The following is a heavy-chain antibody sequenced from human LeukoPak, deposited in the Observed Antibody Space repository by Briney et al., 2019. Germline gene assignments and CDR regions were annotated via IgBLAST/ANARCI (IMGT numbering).Heavy chain of an antibody. D-gene: IGHD3-3*01. CDR1: GFTFSSYS. J-gene: IGHJ4*02. CDR2: ISSSSSYI. Sequence: PGGSLRLSCAASGFTFSSYSMNWVRQAPGKGLEWVSSISSSSSYIYYADSVKGRFTISRDNAKNSLYLQMNSLRAEDTAVYYCAPIAGIFGVVIQDYWGQGTLVTVSS. V-gene: IGHV3-21*01. CDR3: APIAGIFGVVIQDY.